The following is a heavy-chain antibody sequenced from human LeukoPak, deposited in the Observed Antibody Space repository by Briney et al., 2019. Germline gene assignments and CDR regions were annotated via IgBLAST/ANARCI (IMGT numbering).Heavy chain of an antibody. CDR1: GFTFSSYA. CDR2: FSGNTGNT. V-gene: IGHV3-23*01. CDR3: AKDSPAAYYYDSSGYYPVY. D-gene: IGHD3-22*01. Sequence: GGSLRLSCAASGFTFSSYAMSWVRQAPGKGLEWVSTFSGNTGNTYYPESVKGRFTISRDNSKNTLYLQMNGLRAEDTAVYYCAKDSPAAYYYDSSGYYPVYWGQGTLVTVSS. J-gene: IGHJ4*02.